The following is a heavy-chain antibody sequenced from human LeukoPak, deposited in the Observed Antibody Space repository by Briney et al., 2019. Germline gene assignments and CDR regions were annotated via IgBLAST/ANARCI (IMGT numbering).Heavy chain of an antibody. J-gene: IGHJ4*02. CDR3: ARVDDYGGNSVGY. CDR1: GYSFTTYY. Sequence: ASVKLSCKASGYSFTTYYMHWMRQAPGQGLEWMGTMNPRGGSTNYAQTFQGRVTMIRDPSTSTVYMELSSLRFEDTAVYYCARVDDYGGNSVGYWGQGTLVTVSS. V-gene: IGHV1-46*01. CDR2: MNPRGGST. D-gene: IGHD4-23*01.